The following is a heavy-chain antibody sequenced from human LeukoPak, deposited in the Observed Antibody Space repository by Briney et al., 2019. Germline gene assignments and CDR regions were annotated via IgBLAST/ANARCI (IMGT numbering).Heavy chain of an antibody. J-gene: IGHJ4*02. Sequence: PSETLSLTCAVSGYSINSGYWWGWIRQPPGKGLEWIGSIFHSGSTNYNPSLKSRVTISVDTSKNHFSLKLSSVTAADTAVYYCARHFTVTTDYFDYWGQGALLTVSS. D-gene: IGHD4-17*01. CDR2: IFHSGST. CDR3: ARHFTVTTDYFDY. V-gene: IGHV4-38-2*01. CDR1: GYSINSGYW.